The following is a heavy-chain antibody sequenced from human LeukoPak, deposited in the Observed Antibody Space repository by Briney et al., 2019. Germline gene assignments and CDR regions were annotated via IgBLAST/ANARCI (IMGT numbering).Heavy chain of an antibody. D-gene: IGHD3-10*01. J-gene: IGHJ5*02. CDR2: MNPNSGNT. CDR1: GYTFVSYD. V-gene: IGHV1-8*01. CDR3: ARGAMVRGVRSGDWFDP. Sequence: GASVKVSCKASGYTFVSYDINWVRQATGQGLEWMGWMNPNSGNTGYAPKFQGRVTMTRNTSISTAYMDLSSLRSEDTAVHYCARGAMVRGVRSGDWFDPWGQGTLVTVSS.